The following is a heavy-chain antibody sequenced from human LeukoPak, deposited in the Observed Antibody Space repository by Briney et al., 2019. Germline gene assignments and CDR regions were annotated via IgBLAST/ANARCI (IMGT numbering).Heavy chain of an antibody. Sequence: GGSLRLSCAASGFTFSSYAMSWVRQAPGKGLEWVSAISGSGGSTYYADSVKGRFTISGDNSKNTLYLQMNSLRAEDTAVYYCAKGPRYSGSYPPDYRGQGTLVTVSS. CDR3: AKGPRYSGSYPPDY. D-gene: IGHD1-26*01. CDR1: GFTFSSYA. J-gene: IGHJ4*02. CDR2: ISGSGGST. V-gene: IGHV3-23*01.